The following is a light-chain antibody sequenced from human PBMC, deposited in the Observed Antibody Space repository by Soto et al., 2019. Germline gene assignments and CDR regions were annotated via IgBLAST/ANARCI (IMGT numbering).Light chain of an antibody. CDR2: DDS. CDR3: QVWDSSSDHYV. CDR1: NIGSKS. V-gene: IGLV3-21*02. J-gene: IGLJ1*01. Sequence: SYELTQPPSVSVAPGQTARITCGGNNIGSKSVHWYQQRPGQAPVLVVYDDSDRPSGSPERFSGSNSGNTATLTISRVEAGDEADYYCQVWDSSSDHYVFGTGTKVTVL.